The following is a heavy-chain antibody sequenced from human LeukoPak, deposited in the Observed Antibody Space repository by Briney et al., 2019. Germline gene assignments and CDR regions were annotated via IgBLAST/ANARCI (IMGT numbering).Heavy chain of an antibody. CDR2: IYYSGST. V-gene: IGHV4-59*01. CDR3: ARGGGDGVVVPAAYFDY. CDR1: GGSISSYY. J-gene: IGHJ4*02. D-gene: IGHD2-2*01. Sequence: SETLSLTCTVSGGSISSYYWSWIRQPPGKGLEWTGYIYYSGSTNYNPSLKSRVTISVDTSKNQFSLKLSSVTAADTAVYYCARGGGDGVVVPAAYFDYWGQGTVDTVFS.